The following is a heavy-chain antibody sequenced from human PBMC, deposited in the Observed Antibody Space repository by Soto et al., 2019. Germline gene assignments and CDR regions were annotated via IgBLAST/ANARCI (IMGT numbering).Heavy chain of an antibody. D-gene: IGHD6-19*01. Sequence: ASVKVSCKASGYTFTSYGISWVRQAPGQGLEWMGWISAYNGNTNYAQTLQGRVTMTTDTSTSTAYLELRSLRSDDTAVYYCARDRPSLLSSGWRLWGQGTLVTVSS. CDR1: GYTFTSYG. CDR2: ISAYNGNT. CDR3: ARDRPSLLSSGWRL. J-gene: IGHJ4*02. V-gene: IGHV1-18*01.